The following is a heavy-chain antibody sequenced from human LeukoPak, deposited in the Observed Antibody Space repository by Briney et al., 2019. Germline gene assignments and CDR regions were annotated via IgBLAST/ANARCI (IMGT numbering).Heavy chain of an antibody. CDR3: ARQYYYDSSNYYVGGAFDI. CDR2: IIPFLGTA. D-gene: IGHD3-22*01. V-gene: IGHV1-69*05. J-gene: IGHJ3*02. CDR1: GSTFSSYT. Sequence: SVKVSCKASGSTFSSYTITWVRQAPGQGLEWVGRIIPFLGTANYAHKFQGRVPNTTGQSTRTAFIEVRSPGSLGKALYYCARQYYYDSSNYYVGGAFDIWGQGTMVTVSS.